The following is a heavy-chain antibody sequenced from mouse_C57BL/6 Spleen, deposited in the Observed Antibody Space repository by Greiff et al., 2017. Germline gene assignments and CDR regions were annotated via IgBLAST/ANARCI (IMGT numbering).Heavy chain of an antibody. CDR3: TTAGKSLDY. J-gene: IGHJ2*01. CDR2: IDPENGDT. D-gene: IGHD4-1*01. CDR1: GFNIKDDY. Sequence: EVQLQQSGAELVRPGASVKLSCTASGFNIKDDYMHWVKQRPEQGLEWIGWIDPENGDTEYASKFQGKATITADTSSNTAYLQLSSLTSEDTAVYYCTTAGKSLDYWGQGTTLTVSS. V-gene: IGHV14-4*01.